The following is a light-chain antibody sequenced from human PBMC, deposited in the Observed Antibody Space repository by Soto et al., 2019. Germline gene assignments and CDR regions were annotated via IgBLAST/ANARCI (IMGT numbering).Light chain of an antibody. Sequence: DIVMTQTPLSSPVTLGQPASISCRSSQSLVHSDGHNSLSWLQQRPGQPPRLLIYKMSNRFSGVPDRFSASGAGTDFTLKISRVEAEDVGVYYCMQTTQFSIYTFGQGTKLEIK. J-gene: IGKJ2*01. CDR3: MQTTQFSIYT. CDR2: KMS. V-gene: IGKV2-24*01. CDR1: QSLVHSDGHNS.